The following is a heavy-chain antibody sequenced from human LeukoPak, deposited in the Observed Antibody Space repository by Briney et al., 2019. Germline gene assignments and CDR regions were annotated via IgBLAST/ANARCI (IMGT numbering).Heavy chain of an antibody. CDR2: ISSSGSTI. V-gene: IGHV3-48*03. Sequence: GGSLRLSCAASGFTFSSYEMNWVRQAPGKGLEWVSYISSSGSTIDYADSVKGRFTISRDNAKNSLCLQMNSLRAEDTAVYYCARVRRPRYCSTTSCYLSYYYMDVWGEGTTVTISS. CDR3: ARVRRPRYCSTTSCYLSYYYMDV. CDR1: GFTFSSYE. J-gene: IGHJ6*03. D-gene: IGHD2-2*01.